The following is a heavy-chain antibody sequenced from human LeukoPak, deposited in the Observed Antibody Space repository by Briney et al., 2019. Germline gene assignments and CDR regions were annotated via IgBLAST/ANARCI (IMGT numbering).Heavy chain of an antibody. D-gene: IGHD1-26*01. Sequence: PSETVSLTCTVSGDSISSYYWSWIRQPPRKGLEWIGYIYHSGTTNYNPYLKSRVTISVDTSKNQFSLQLNSVPAADTAVYYCARDGGLVGAAFDYWGQGTLVTVSS. CDR2: IYHSGTT. V-gene: IGHV4-59*01. CDR3: ARDGGLVGAAFDY. J-gene: IGHJ4*02. CDR1: GDSISSYY.